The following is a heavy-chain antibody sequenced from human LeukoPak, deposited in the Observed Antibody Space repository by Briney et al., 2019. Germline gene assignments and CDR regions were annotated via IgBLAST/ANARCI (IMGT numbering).Heavy chain of an antibody. CDR1: GGSISSYY. Sequence: SETLSLTCTVSGGSISSYYWSWIRPPPGKGLEWIGYISYSGSTNYNPSLKSRVTISVDTSKNQFSLKLSSVTAADTAVYYCARDKVWAFDIWGQGTMVTVSS. D-gene: IGHD3-16*01. CDR3: ARDKVWAFDI. CDR2: ISYSGST. V-gene: IGHV4-59*01. J-gene: IGHJ3*02.